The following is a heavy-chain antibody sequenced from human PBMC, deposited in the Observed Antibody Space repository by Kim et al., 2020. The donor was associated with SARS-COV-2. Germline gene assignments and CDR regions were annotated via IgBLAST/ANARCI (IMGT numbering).Heavy chain of an antibody. J-gene: IGHJ4*02. CDR3: AKTKWELPDFDY. Sequence: GGSLRLSCAASGFTFSSYGMHWVRQAPGKGLEWVAVISYDGSNKYYADSVKGRFTISRDNSKNTLYLQMNSLRAEDTAVYYCAKTKWELPDFDYWGQGTLVTVSS. CDR2: ISYDGSNK. CDR1: GFTFSSYG. D-gene: IGHD1-26*01. V-gene: IGHV3-30*18.